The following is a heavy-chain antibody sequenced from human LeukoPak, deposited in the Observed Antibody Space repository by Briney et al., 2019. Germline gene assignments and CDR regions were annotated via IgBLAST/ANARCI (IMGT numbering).Heavy chain of an antibody. CDR3: ATDIAVAGKGTYYFDY. CDR1: GYTFTGYY. J-gene: IGHJ4*02. Sequence: ASVKVSCKASGYTFTGYYMHWVRQAPGQGLEWMGWINPNSGGTNYAQKFQGRVTMTRDTSISTAYMELSGLRSDDTAVYYCATDIAVAGKGTYYFDYWGQGTLVTVSS. CDR2: INPNSGGT. V-gene: IGHV1-2*02. D-gene: IGHD6-19*01.